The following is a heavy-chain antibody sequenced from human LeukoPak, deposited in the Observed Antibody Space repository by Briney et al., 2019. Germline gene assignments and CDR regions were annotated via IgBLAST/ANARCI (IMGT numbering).Heavy chain of an antibody. CDR1: GGSISNYY. D-gene: IGHD1-14*01. V-gene: IGHV4-4*07. CDR3: ARRSGQSAFDI. J-gene: IGHJ3*02. CDR2: IHSSGST. Sequence: SETLSLTCTVSGGSISNYYWTWIRQPAGKGLEWIGRIHSSGSTNYSPSLKSRLTMSVDTSQNQVSLKLSSVTAADTAVYYCARRSGQSAFDIWGQGTVVTVSS.